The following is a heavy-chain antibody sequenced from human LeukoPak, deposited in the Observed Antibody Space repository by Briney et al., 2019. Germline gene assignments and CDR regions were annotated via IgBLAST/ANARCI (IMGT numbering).Heavy chain of an antibody. CDR2: IYTTGRT. J-gene: IGHJ5*01. D-gene: IGHD2-21*01. V-gene: IGHV4-61*02. Sequence: SETLSLTCTVSGGSINSGSYFWTWIRQPAGQPAGKGLEWIGRIYTTGRTSYNPSIGSRVTTSADMSKNQFSLHLTAVTAADTAVYFCARAYYWVDSWGQGTLVTVSS. CDR3: ARAYYWVDS. CDR1: GGSINSGSYF.